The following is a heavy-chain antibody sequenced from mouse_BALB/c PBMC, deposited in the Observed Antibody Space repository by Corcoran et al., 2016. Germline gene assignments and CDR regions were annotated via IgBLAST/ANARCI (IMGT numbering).Heavy chain of an antibody. J-gene: IGHJ4*01. CDR3: ARVDRYDVNSYYYAMDY. V-gene: IGHV9-1*02. CDR2: INTYTGEP. Sequence: QIQLVQSGPELKKPGETVKISCKASGYTFTNYGMNWVKQAPGKGLKWMGWINTYTGEPTYADDFKGRFAFSLETSASTAYLQINNLKNEDMATYFCARVDRYDVNSYYYAMDYWGQGTSVTVSS. D-gene: IGHD2-14*01. CDR1: GYTFTNYG.